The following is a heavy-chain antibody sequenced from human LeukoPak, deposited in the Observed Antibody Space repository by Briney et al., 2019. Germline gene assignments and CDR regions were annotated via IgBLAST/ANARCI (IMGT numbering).Heavy chain of an antibody. CDR3: VRYCSGGSCYSSFDY. CDR1: GFTVSSNY. D-gene: IGHD2-15*01. V-gene: IGHV3-53*01. CDR2: IYSGGST. J-gene: IGHJ4*02. Sequence: GGSLRLSCAASGFTVSSNYMSWVRQAPGKGLEWVSVIYSGGSTYFADSVRGRFTIPRDNPKNTLYLQMNSLRAEDTAVYYCVRYCSGGSCYSSFDYWGQGTLVTVSS.